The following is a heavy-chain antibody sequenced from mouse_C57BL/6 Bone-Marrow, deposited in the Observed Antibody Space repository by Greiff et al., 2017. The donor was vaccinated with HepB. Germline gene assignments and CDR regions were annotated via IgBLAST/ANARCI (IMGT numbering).Heavy chain of an antibody. Sequence: QSCKASGYTFTSYWMHWVKQRPGQGLEWIGEIDPSDSYTNYNQKFKGKSTLTVDKSSSTAYMQLSSLTSEDSAVYYCARSYWECFDYWGQGTTLTVSS. CDR1: GYTFTSYW. V-gene: IGHV1-69*01. D-gene: IGHD4-1*01. J-gene: IGHJ2*01. CDR2: IDPSDSYT. CDR3: ARSYWECFDY.